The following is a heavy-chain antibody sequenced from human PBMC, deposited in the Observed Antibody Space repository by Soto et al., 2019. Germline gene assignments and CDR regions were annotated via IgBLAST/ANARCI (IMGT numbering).Heavy chain of an antibody. CDR3: TTPTPVLVFGGQRRYGMDV. J-gene: IGHJ6*02. CDR1: GLTFSDAW. CDR2: ITRISDGGTT. V-gene: IGHV3-15*07. D-gene: IGHD3-3*01. Sequence: EVQLVESGGGVVKPGGSLRLPCAASGLTFSDAWFYWVRQAPGKGLEWVGRITRISDGGTTEFAAPVKGRFTISRDDSKDTVYLQMISLKTEDTAVYYCTTPTPVLVFGGQRRYGMDVWGQGTTVTVSS.